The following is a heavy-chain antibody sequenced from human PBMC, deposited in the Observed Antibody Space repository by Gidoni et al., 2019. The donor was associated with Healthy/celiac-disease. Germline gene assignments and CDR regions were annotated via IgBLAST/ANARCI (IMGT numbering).Heavy chain of an antibody. CDR2: IYYSGST. CDR1: GGSTSSGDYY. J-gene: IGHJ4*02. D-gene: IGHD3-10*01. CDR3: ARGDGSGSYWDFDY. V-gene: IGHV4-30-4*01. Sequence: QVQLQESGPGLVKPSQTLSLTCTLSGGSTSSGDYYWSWIRQPPGKGLALIGYIYYSGSTYYNPSLKSRVTISVDTSKNQFSLKLSSVTAADTAVYYCARGDGSGSYWDFDYWGQGTLVTVSS.